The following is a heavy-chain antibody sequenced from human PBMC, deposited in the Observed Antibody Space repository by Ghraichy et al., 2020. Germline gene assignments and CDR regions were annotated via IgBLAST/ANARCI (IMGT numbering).Heavy chain of an antibody. Sequence: LSLTCEASGFTLSNYWMHWVRQAPGKGLVWVSRIKSDGSSTIYADSVKGRFTISRDNAKNTLYLQMNSLRAEDTAVYYCAREYCSGGRCFFGTGGSHFDYWGQGTLVTVSS. CDR2: IKSDGSST. J-gene: IGHJ4*02. CDR1: GFTLSNYW. V-gene: IGHV3-74*01. CDR3: AREYCSGGRCFFGTGGSHFDY. D-gene: IGHD2-15*01.